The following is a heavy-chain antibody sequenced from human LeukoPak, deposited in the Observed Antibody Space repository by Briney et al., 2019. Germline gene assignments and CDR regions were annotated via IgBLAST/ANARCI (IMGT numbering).Heavy chain of an antibody. Sequence: GGSLRLSCTASGFTFGDYAMSWVRQAPGKGLEWISFIRSKGYGGTTEYAASVKGRSTISRDDSKSIAYLQMNSLRIEDTALYYCTSGWTFGYWGQGTLVTVSS. CDR1: GFTFGDYA. D-gene: IGHD2/OR15-2a*01. J-gene: IGHJ4*02. V-gene: IGHV3-49*04. CDR3: TSGWTFGY. CDR2: IRSKGYGGTT.